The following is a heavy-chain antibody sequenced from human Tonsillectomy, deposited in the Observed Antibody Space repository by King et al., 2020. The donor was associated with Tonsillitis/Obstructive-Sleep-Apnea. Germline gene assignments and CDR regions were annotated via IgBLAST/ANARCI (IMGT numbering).Heavy chain of an antibody. V-gene: IGHV4-34*01. CDR2: INHSGNT. CDR3: ARLTSGYDPVWWLDP. J-gene: IGHJ5*02. D-gene: IGHD5-12*01. Sequence: VQLQQWGAGLLRPSETLSLTCAVYGGSFSDNYWSWIRQSPGKGLEWIGEINHSGNTNYNPSLKSRVAISVDMSKRQFSLKVDSVTAADTAVYYCARLTSGYDPVWWLDPWGPGTPVTVS. CDR1: GGSFSDNY.